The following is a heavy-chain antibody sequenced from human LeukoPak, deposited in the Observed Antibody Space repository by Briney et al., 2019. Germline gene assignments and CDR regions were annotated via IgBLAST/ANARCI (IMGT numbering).Heavy chain of an antibody. V-gene: IGHV1-69*06. CDR2: IIHIFSTA. D-gene: IGHD1-26*01. CDR1: GGTFSSYA. CDR3: ARDRVGANNWFDP. J-gene: IGHJ5*02. Sequence: SVKVSCKASGGTFSSYAISWVRQAPGQGLEWMGGIIHIFSTANYAQKFQGRVTITADKSTSTAYMELSSLRSEDTAVYYCARDRVGANNWFDPWGQGTLVTVSS.